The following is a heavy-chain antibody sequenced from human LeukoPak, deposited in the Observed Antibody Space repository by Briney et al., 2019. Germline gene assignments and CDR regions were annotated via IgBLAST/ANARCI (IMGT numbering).Heavy chain of an antibody. CDR1: GYSFINYW. Sequence: PGESLKISCKGSGYSFINYWIGWVRQMPGKGLEWMGIIYPGNSDTRYSPSFQGQVTISADKSITTAYLQWSSLKASDTAMYYCARLHTSDILTGYYYWGQGTLVTVSS. D-gene: IGHD3-9*01. V-gene: IGHV5-51*01. J-gene: IGHJ4*02. CDR3: ARLHTSDILTGYYY. CDR2: IYPGNSDT.